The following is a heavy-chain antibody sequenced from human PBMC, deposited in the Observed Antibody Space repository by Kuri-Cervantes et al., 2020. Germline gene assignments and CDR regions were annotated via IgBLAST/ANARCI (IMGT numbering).Heavy chain of an antibody. Sequence: SLKISCVASGFTFDDYGMHWVRQPPGKGLEWVSGISWNSGSIAYAASVQGRFTMSRDNAKNSLYLQMNSLRAEDTAVYYCARGTIVVHQGGYWGQGTLVTVSS. J-gene: IGHJ4*02. CDR2: ISWNSGSI. V-gene: IGHV3-9*01. CDR3: ARGTIVVHQGGY. D-gene: IGHD3-22*01. CDR1: GFTFDDYG.